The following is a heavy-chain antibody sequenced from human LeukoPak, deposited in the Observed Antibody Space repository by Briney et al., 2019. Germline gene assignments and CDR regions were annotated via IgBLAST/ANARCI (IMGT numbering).Heavy chain of an antibody. D-gene: IGHD6-13*01. V-gene: IGHV3-66*04. Sequence: GGSLRLSCAASGFTVSSNYMSWVRQAPGKGLEWVSVIYSGGSTYYADSVKGRFTISRDNSKNTLYLQMNSLRAEDTAVYYCAKHSRQKIAAAYYFDYWGQGTLVTVSS. J-gene: IGHJ4*02. CDR3: AKHSRQKIAAAYYFDY. CDR2: IYSGGST. CDR1: GFTVSSNY.